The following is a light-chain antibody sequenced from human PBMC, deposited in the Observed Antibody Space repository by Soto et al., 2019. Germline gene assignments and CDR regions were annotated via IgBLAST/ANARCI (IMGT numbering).Light chain of an antibody. V-gene: IGLV2-14*01. Sequence: QSALTQPASVSGSPGQSITISCTGTSSDVGGYNYVSWYQQHPGKAPKLMIYDVSNRPSGVSNRFSGSKSGNTASLTISGLQAEDVADYYCSSYTSSTRYVFGTGTKLTVL. CDR2: DVS. J-gene: IGLJ1*01. CDR1: SSDVGGYNY. CDR3: SSYTSSTRYV.